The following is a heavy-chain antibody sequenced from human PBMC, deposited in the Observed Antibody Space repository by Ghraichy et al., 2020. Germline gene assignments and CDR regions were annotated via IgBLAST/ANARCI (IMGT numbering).Heavy chain of an antibody. CDR1: GFTFSSYW. Sequence: GGSLRLSCAASGFTFSSYWMHWVRQAPGKGLVWVSRINSDGSSTTYADSVKGRFTISRDNAKNTLYLQMNSLRAEDTAVYYCARGVGSSSSSHYYYYYMDVWGKGTTVTVSS. CDR3: ARGVGSSSSSHYYYYYMDV. CDR2: INSDGSST. V-gene: IGHV3-74*01. J-gene: IGHJ6*03. D-gene: IGHD6-6*01.